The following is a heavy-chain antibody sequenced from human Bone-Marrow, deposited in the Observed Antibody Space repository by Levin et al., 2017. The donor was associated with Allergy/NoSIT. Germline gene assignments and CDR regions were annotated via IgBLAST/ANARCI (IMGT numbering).Heavy chain of an antibody. Sequence: GGSLRLSCAASGFTFSSYAMSWVRQAPGKGLEWVSGISSSGVGTYYADSVKGRFTISRDNSKNTLFLQMNGLRAEDTAVYYCAKQNGSGTDYYYYGMDVWGQGTTVTVFS. CDR2: ISSSGVGT. J-gene: IGHJ6*02. V-gene: IGHV3-23*01. D-gene: IGHD3-10*01. CDR1: GFTFSSYA. CDR3: AKQNGSGTDYYYYGMDV.